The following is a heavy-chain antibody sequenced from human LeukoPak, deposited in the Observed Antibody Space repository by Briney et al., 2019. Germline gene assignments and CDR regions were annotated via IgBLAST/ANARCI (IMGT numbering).Heavy chain of an antibody. Sequence: PGGSLRLSCAASGLTFSSYWMSWVRQAPGRGLEWVANIKYDGSEEYYVDSVKGRFTISRDNAKNSLYLQMNSLRAEDTAVYYCATYQGYKCGPFDYWGQGALVSASS. V-gene: IGHV3-7*05. CDR2: IKYDGSEE. J-gene: IGHJ4*02. D-gene: IGHD5-18*01. CDR1: GLTFSSYW. CDR3: ATYQGYKCGPFDY.